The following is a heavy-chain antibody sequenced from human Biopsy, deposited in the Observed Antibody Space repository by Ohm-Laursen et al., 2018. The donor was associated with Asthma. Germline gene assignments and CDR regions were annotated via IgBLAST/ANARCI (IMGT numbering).Heavy chain of an antibody. D-gene: IGHD3-16*01. J-gene: IGHJ6*02. Sequence: SLRLSCAASGFTFSSYSMNWVRQAPGKGLEWVSSSSSSSSYIYYADSVKGRFTISRDNAKNSLYLQMNSLRAEDTAVYYCAREGGADYYYYGMDVWGQGTTVTVSS. CDR2: SSSSSSYI. CDR1: GFTFSSYS. CDR3: AREGGADYYYYGMDV. V-gene: IGHV3-21*01.